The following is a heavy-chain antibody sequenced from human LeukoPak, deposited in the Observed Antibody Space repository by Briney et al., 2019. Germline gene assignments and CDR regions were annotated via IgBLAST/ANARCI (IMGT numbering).Heavy chain of an antibody. CDR3: AKVVVAGIYDPWLIDY. CDR2: IYSGGST. D-gene: IGHD6-19*01. CDR1: GFTVSSNY. J-gene: IGHJ4*02. Sequence: PGGSLRLSCAASGFTVSSNYMSWVRQAPGKGLEWVSVIYSGGSTYYADSVKGRFTISRHNSKNTLYLQMNSLRAEDTAVYYCAKVVVAGIYDPWLIDYWGQGTLVTVSS. V-gene: IGHV3-53*01.